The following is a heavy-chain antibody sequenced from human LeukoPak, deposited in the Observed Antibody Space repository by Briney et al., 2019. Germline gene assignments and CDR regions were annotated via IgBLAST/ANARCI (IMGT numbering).Heavy chain of an antibody. J-gene: IGHJ4*02. D-gene: IGHD3-10*01. V-gene: IGHV4-34*01. CDR3: ARGRLNYYGSGSPPGY. CDR2: INHSGST. Sequence: SETLSLTCAVYGGSFSGYYWSWIRQPPGKGLEWIGEINHSGSTNYNPSLKSRVTISVDTSKNQFSLKLSSATAADTAVYYCARGRLNYYGSGSPPGYWGQGTLVTVSS. CDR1: GGSFSGYY.